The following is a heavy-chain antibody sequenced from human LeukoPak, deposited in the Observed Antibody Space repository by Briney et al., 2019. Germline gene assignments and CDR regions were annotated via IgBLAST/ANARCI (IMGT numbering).Heavy chain of an antibody. CDR2: FDPEDGET. Sequence: ASVKVSCKVSGYTLTELSMHWVRQAPGKGLEWMGGFDPEDGETIYAQKFQGRVTMTEDTSTDTAYMELSSLRSEDTAVYYCATRGRITIFGVVFVSDAFDIWGQGTMVTVSS. J-gene: IGHJ3*02. V-gene: IGHV1-24*01. D-gene: IGHD3-3*01. CDR3: ATRGRITIFGVVFVSDAFDI. CDR1: GYTLTELS.